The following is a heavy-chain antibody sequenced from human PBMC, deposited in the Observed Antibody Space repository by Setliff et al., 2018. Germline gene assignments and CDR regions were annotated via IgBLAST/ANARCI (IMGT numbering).Heavy chain of an antibody. CDR1: GGSISSYY. CDR2: IYTSGST. CDR3: ARSYYNFWSGYYRVNWFDP. J-gene: IGHJ5*02. V-gene: IGHV4-4*07. Sequence: PSETLSLTCTVSGGSISSYYWSWIRQPAGKGLEWIGRIYTSGSTNYNPSLKSRVTMSVDTSKNKFSLKLSSVTAADTAVYYCARSYYNFWSGYYRVNWFDPWGQGTLVTVSS. D-gene: IGHD3-3*01.